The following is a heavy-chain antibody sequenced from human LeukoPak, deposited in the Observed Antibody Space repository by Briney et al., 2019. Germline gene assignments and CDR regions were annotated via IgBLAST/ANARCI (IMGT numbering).Heavy chain of an antibody. CDR2: ISAYNGNT. D-gene: IGHD3-22*01. CDR1: GYTFTSYG. CDR3: ARAGGYYYDSSGYTLPDAFDI. Sequence: ASVKVSCKASGYTFTSYGISWVRQAPGQGLEWMGWISAYNGNTNYAQKLQGRVTMTTDTSTSTAYMELRSLRSDDTAVHYCARAGGYYYDSSGYTLPDAFDIWGQGTMVTVSS. V-gene: IGHV1-18*01. J-gene: IGHJ3*02.